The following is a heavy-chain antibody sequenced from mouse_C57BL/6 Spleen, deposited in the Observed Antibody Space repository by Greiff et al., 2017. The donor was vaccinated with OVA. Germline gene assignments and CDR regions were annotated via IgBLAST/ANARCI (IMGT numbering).Heavy chain of an antibody. Sequence: EVKLVESGGGLVQPGGSMKLSCAASGFTFSDAWMDWVRQSPEKGLEWVAEIRNKANNHATYYAESVKGRFTISRDDSKSSVYLQMNSLRAEDTGIYYCTRGDYDARTFAYWGQGTLVTVSA. CDR1: GFTFSDAW. V-gene: IGHV6-6*01. D-gene: IGHD2-4*01. J-gene: IGHJ3*01. CDR2: IRNKANNHAT. CDR3: TRGDYDARTFAY.